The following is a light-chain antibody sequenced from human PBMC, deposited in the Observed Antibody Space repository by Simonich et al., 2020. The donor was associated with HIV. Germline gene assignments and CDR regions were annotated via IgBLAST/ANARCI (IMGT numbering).Light chain of an antibody. CDR1: QGVSSNY. Sequence: EIVMTQSPATLSLSPGARATLSCRASQGVSSNYLAWCQQKPGQAPRFLIDGASSRATGIPDRFSGSGSGTDFTLTISGLEAEDFAVYYCQQYGSSPQYTFGQGTKLEIK. V-gene: IGKV3-20*01. J-gene: IGKJ2*01. CDR3: QQYGSSPQYT. CDR2: GAS.